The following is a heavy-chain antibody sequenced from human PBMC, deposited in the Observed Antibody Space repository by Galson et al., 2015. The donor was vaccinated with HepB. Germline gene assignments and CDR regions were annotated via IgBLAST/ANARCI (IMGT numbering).Heavy chain of an antibody. V-gene: IGHV3-48*01. CDR2: ISSSSSTI. D-gene: IGHD3-3*01. Sequence: SLRLSCAASGFTFSSYSMNWVRQARGKGLERVSYISSSSSTIYYADSVKGRFTISRDNAKNSLYLQMNGLRAEDTAVYYCARDSPGYYDFWSGYGEASWYSDLWGRGTLVTVSS. CDR1: GFTFSSYS. J-gene: IGHJ2*01. CDR3: ARDSPGYYDFWSGYGEASWYSDL.